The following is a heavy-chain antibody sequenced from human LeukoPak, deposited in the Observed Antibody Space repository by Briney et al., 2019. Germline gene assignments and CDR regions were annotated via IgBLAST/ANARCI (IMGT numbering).Heavy chain of an antibody. CDR2: IPYDGSNK. V-gene: IGHV3-30*04. Sequence: GGSLRLSCAASGFTFSTYAMHWVRQAPGKGLEWVAVIPYDGSNKYYADSVKGRFPISRNNAKNSLYLQMNRLRAEDTAVYYCARAPYGSGSYSGSDYWGQGTLVTVSS. CDR1: GFTFSTYA. D-gene: IGHD3-10*01. J-gene: IGHJ4*02. CDR3: ARAPYGSGSYSGSDY.